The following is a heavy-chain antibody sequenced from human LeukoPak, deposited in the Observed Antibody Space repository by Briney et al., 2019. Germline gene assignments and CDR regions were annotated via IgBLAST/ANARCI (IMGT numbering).Heavy chain of an antibody. CDR3: ARAPPGGYSYGYLPY. D-gene: IGHD5-18*01. CDR2: IYSGGST. V-gene: IGHV3-66*01. CDR1: GFTVSSNY. J-gene: IGHJ4*02. Sequence: PGGSLRLSCAASGFTVSSNYMSWVRQAPGKGLEWVSVIYSGGSTYYADSVKGRFTISRDNSKNTLYLQMNSLRAEDTAVYYCARAPPGGYSYGYLPYWGQGTLVTVSS.